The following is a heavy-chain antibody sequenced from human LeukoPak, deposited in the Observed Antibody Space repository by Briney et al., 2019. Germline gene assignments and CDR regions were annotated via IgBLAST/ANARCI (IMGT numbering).Heavy chain of an antibody. J-gene: IGHJ3*02. CDR3: ASTLGYCSSTSCYLSAFDI. CDR2: MNPNSGNT. Sequence: ASVKVSCKASGYTFTSYDINWVRQATGQGLEWMGLMNPNSGNTGYAQKFQGRVTMTRSTSISTAYMELSSLRSEDTDVYYCASTLGYCSSTSCYLSAFDIWGQGTMVTVSS. V-gene: IGHV1-8*01. D-gene: IGHD2-2*01. CDR1: GYTFTSYD.